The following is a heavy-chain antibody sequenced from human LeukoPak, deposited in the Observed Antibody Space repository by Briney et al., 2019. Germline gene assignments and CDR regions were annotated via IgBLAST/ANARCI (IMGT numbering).Heavy chain of an antibody. CDR1: GFTVRTYN. CDR2: ISSSSSYI. CDR3: ARDLSSGTFNYYYMDV. Sequence: GGSLRLSCAASGFTVRTYNMNWVRQAPGKGLEWVSSISSSSSYIYYADSVEGRFTISRDNAKNSLYLQMNSLRAEDTAVYYCARDLSSGTFNYYYMDVWGKGTTVTISS. V-gene: IGHV3-21*01. J-gene: IGHJ6*03. D-gene: IGHD6-19*01.